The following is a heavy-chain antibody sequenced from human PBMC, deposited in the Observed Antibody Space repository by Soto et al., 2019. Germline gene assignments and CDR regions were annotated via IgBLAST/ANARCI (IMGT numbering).Heavy chain of an antibody. D-gene: IGHD3-10*01. CDR3: ARRSSSGAVFDY. J-gene: IGHJ4*02. V-gene: IGHV4-59*08. CDR1: GGSISSYY. Sequence: SETLSLTCTVSGGSISSYYWSWLRQPPGKGLEWIGYIYYSGSTNYNPSLKSRVTISVDTSKNQFSLKLSSVTAADTAVYYCARRSSSGAVFDYWGQGTLVTVSS. CDR2: IYYSGST.